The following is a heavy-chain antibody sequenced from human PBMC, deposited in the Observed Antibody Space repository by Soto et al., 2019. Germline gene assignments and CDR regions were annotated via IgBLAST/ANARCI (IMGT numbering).Heavy chain of an antibody. Sequence: PVGSLRLSCAASGFTFSSYAMRWVRQAPGKGLEWVSAISGRGGSTYYADSVKGRFTISRDNSKNTLYLQMNSLRAEDTAVYYWAKDWHTYSGSYLFDYWGQGTLVTVSS. V-gene: IGHV3-23*01. D-gene: IGHD1-26*01. J-gene: IGHJ4*02. CDR3: AKDWHTYSGSYLFDY. CDR1: GFTFSSYA. CDR2: ISGRGGST.